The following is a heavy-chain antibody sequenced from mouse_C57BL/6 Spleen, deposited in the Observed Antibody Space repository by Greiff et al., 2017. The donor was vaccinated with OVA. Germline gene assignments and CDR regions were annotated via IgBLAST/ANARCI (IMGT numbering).Heavy chain of an antibody. CDR2: FYPGSGSI. V-gene: IGHV1-62-2*01. D-gene: IGHD1-2*01. Sequence: VQLQQSGAELVKPGASVKLSCKASGYTFTEYTIHWVKQRSGQGLEWIGWFYPGSGSIKYNEKFKDKATLTADKSSSTVYMELSRSTSEDSAVYFCARHERKTTAGAYYYAMDYWGQGTSVTVSS. CDR1: GYTFTEYT. CDR3: ARHERKTTAGAYYYAMDY. J-gene: IGHJ4*01.